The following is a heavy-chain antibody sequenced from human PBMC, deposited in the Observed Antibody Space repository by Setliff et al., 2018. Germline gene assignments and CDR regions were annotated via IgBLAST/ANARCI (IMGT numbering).Heavy chain of an antibody. J-gene: IGHJ2*01. D-gene: IGHD2-15*01. CDR2: MNPNSGNT. CDR3: ARGRGGNPNWYSDL. Sequence: GASVKVSCKASGYTFSSYDINWVRQASGQGLEWMGWMNPNSGNTGYAQKFQGRVTMTRNTSINTAYMELSSLRSQDTAVYYCARGRGGNPNWYSDLWGRGALVTVSS. V-gene: IGHV1-8*01. CDR1: GYTFSSYD.